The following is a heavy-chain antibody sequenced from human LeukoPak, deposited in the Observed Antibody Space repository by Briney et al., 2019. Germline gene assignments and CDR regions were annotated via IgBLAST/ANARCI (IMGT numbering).Heavy chain of an antibody. CDR2: ISGSGGST. J-gene: IGHJ4*02. CDR3: AKNLDTGWQPSAY. D-gene: IGHD6-19*01. Sequence: GGSLILSCAASGFTFSSYAMSWVRQAPGKGLEWVSAISGSGGSTYYADSVKGRFTISRDNSKNTLYPQMNSLRPEDTALYYCAKNLDTGWQPSAYRGQGTLVTVSS. CDR1: GFTFSSYA. V-gene: IGHV3-23*01.